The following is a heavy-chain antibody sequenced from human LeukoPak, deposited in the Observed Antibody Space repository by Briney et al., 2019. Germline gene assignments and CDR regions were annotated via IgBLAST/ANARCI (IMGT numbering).Heavy chain of an antibody. CDR2: INPNSGVT. D-gene: IGHD6-13*01. CDR3: ARAGIPAAASQDY. V-gene: IGHV1-2*02. J-gene: IGHJ4*02. CDR1: RYTFTGYY. Sequence: ASVKVSCKASRYTFTGYYMHWMRQAPGQGLEWMGWINPNSGVTNYAQKFQGRVTMTRDTSISTAYMELSRLTSDDTAVYYCARAGIPAAASQDYWGQGTLVTVSS.